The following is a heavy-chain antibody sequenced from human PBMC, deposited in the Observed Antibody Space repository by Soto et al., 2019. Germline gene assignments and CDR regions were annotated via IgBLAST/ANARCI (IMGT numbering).Heavy chain of an antibody. CDR3: AKYRRTEAEGFTLDY. D-gene: IGHD6-13*01. V-gene: IGHV4-59*01. Sequence: SETLSLTCTVSGDSINNYYWSWIRQPPGKRLEWIGYIYYTGSTTYNPPLESRVTMSVDTSKNQFSLKLNSVNAADTAVYYCAKYRRTEAEGFTLDYWGRGTLVTVSS. CDR2: IYYTGST. J-gene: IGHJ4*02. CDR1: GDSINNYY.